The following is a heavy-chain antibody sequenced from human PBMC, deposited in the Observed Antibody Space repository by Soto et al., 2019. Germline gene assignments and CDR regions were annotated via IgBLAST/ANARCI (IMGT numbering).Heavy chain of an antibody. CDR2: ISYDGSNK. J-gene: IGHJ5*02. V-gene: IGHV3-30*18. CDR3: AKGRYDSSFDP. Sequence: PGGSLRLSCAASGFTFSSYGMHWVRQAPGKGLEWVAVISYDGSNKYYADSVKGRFTISRDNSKNTLYLQMNSLRAEDTAVYYCAKGRYDSSFDPWGQGTLVTVSS. CDR1: GFTFSSYG. D-gene: IGHD3-22*01.